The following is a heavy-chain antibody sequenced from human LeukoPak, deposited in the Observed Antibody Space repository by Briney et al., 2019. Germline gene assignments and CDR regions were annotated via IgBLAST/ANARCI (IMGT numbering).Heavy chain of an antibody. Sequence: GGSLRLSCAASGFTFSSYGMHWVRQAPGKGLEWVAVISYDGSNKYYADSVKGRFTISRDNSKNTLYLQMNSLRAEDTAVYYCAKDGDGSGYDPNWFDPWGQGTRVTVSS. CDR3: AKDGDGSGYDPNWFDP. CDR2: ISYDGSNK. D-gene: IGHD5-12*01. CDR1: GFTFSSYG. J-gene: IGHJ5*02. V-gene: IGHV3-30*18.